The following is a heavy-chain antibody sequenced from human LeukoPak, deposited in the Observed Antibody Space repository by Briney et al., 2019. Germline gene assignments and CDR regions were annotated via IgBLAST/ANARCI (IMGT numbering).Heavy chain of an antibody. CDR3: ASVPMVRGVY. V-gene: IGHV3-48*03. J-gene: IGHJ4*02. CDR2: ISSSGSTI. CDR1: GFTFSSYE. D-gene: IGHD3-10*01. Sequence: GGSLRLSCAASGFTFSSYEMNWVRQAPGKGLEWVSYISSSGSTIYYADPVKGRFTISRDNAKNSLYLQMNSLRAEDTAVYYCASVPMVRGVYWGQGTLVTVSS.